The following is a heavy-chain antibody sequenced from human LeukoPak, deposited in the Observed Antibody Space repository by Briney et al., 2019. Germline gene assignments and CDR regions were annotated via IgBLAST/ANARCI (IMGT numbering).Heavy chain of an antibody. J-gene: IGHJ4*02. CDR2: INHSGST. V-gene: IGHV4-34*01. Sequence: SETLSLTCTVSGGSISGYYWSWIRQPPGKGLEWIGEINHSGSTNYNPSLKSRVTISVDTSKNQFSLKLSSVTAADTAVYYCARHGTVAPDYWGQGTLVTVSS. CDR1: GGSISGYY. D-gene: IGHD1-1*01. CDR3: ARHGTVAPDY.